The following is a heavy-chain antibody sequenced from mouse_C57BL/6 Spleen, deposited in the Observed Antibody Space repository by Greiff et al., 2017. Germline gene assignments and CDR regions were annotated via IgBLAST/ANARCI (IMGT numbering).Heavy chain of an antibody. CDR1: GYTFTSYW. D-gene: IGHD1-1*01. V-gene: IGHV1-55*01. CDR2: LCPGSGST. Sequence: VQLQQPGAELVKPGASVKLSCTASGYTFTSYWITWVKQRPGQGLEWVGDLCPGSGSTNSHEKFKSKATLTVATSSSTAYLQLSRLHSEDSSVYYCARSDYGGRCDYWGQGTTLTVSS. J-gene: IGHJ2*01. CDR3: ARSDYGGRCDY.